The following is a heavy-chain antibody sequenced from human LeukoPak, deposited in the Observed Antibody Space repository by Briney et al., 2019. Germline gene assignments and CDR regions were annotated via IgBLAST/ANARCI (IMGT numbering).Heavy chain of an antibody. CDR1: GGTFTSYA. CDR2: ISGSGGST. Sequence: SCKASGGTFTSYAMSWVRQAPGKGLEWVSAISGSGGSTYHADSVKGRFTISRDNSKNTLYLQMNSLRAEDTAVYYCAKMGVVAARPGTFDYWGQGTLVTVSS. CDR3: AKMGVVAARPGTFDY. J-gene: IGHJ4*02. D-gene: IGHD6-6*01. V-gene: IGHV3-23*01.